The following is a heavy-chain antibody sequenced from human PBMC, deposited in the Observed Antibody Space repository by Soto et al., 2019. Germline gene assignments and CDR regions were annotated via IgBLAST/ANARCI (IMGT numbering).Heavy chain of an antibody. CDR1: GFTFSSYA. J-gene: IGHJ5*02. CDR2: ISGSGGST. D-gene: IGHD6-13*01. Sequence: HPGGSLRLSCAASGFTFSSYAMSWVRQAPGKGLEWVSAISGSGGSTYYADSVKGRFTISRDNSKNTLYLQMNSLRAEDTAVYYCAKDSRSYRSYNWFDPWGQGTLVTVSS. V-gene: IGHV3-23*01. CDR3: AKDSRSYRSYNWFDP.